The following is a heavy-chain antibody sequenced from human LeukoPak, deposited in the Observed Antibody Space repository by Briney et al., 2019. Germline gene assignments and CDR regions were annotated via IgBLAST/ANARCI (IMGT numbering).Heavy chain of an antibody. Sequence: SETLSLTCTVSGGSISSYYWTWIRQPPGKGLEWIGYIYYSESTYYNPSLRSRVTISVDTSKNQFSLKLSSVTAADTAVYYCARDFIIAAAGPNAGVNWFDPWGQGTLVTVSS. V-gene: IGHV4-59*12. CDR1: GGSISSYY. CDR2: IYYSEST. J-gene: IGHJ5*02. D-gene: IGHD6-13*01. CDR3: ARDFIIAAAGPNAGVNWFDP.